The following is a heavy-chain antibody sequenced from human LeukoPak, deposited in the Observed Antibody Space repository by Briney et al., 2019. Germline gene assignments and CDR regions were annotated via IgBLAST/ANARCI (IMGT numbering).Heavy chain of an antibody. Sequence: GGSLRLSCAASGFTFSSYSMNWVRRAPGKGLEWVSYISSSSSIIYYADSVKGRFTISRDNAKNSLYLQMNSLRDEDTAVYYCARDGDSSSSVYYYYGMDVWGQGTTVTVSS. V-gene: IGHV3-48*02. J-gene: IGHJ6*02. CDR1: GFTFSSYS. D-gene: IGHD6-6*01. CDR2: ISSSSSII. CDR3: ARDGDSSSSVYYYYGMDV.